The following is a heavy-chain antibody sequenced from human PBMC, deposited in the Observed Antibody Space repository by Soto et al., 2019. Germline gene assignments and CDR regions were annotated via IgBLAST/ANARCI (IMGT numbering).Heavy chain of an antibody. CDR3: ARERGAAAGARWFDP. CDR2: INGGFGNT. V-gene: IGHV1-3*01. CDR1: GYSFSAYT. D-gene: IGHD6-13*01. Sequence: QVQFVQSGAEVKKPGASVKVSCEASGYSFSAYTLHWIRQAPGQGLEWMGWINGGFGNTKYSQNFQGRLSITRDTSASTAYMELSSLRYEDTAIYYCARERGAAAGARWFDPWGQGTPVTVSS. J-gene: IGHJ5*02.